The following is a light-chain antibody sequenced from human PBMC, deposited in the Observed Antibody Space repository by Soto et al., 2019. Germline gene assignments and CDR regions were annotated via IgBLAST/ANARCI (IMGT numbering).Light chain of an antibody. Sequence: DIAMTQSPDSLAVSLGERATINCKSSQSVLYSSNNKNYLAWYQQKPGQPPKLLIYWASTRESGVPDRFSGSGSVTDFTLTISSLQAEDVAVYYCQQYYSTPYTFGQGTKLEIK. J-gene: IGKJ2*01. CDR3: QQYYSTPYT. CDR2: WAS. V-gene: IGKV4-1*01. CDR1: QSVLYSSNNKNY.